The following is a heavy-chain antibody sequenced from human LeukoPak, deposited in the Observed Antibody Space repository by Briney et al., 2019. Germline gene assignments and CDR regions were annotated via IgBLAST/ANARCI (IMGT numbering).Heavy chain of an antibody. CDR3: ASGRTGIVVVPATLRNYYFDY. J-gene: IGHJ4*02. V-gene: IGHV1-69*06. D-gene: IGHD2-2*01. CDR2: IMPISGTA. CDR1: GGTFSSYD. Sequence: ASVKVSCKASGGTFSSYDISWVRQAPGQGLEWMGGIMPISGTANYAQKFQGRVTITADKPTNTAYMELSSLRSEDTAVYYCASGRTGIVVVPATLRNYYFDYWGQGTLVTVSS.